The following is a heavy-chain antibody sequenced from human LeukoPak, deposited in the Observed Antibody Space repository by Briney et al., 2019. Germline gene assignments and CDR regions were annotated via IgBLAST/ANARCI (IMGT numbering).Heavy chain of an antibody. J-gene: IGHJ4*02. CDR3: AKDQAGELWPIFDY. V-gene: IGHV3-23*01. Sequence: GGSLRLSCAASGFTFSSYEMNWVRQAPGKGLEWVSAISGSGGSTYYADSVKGRFTISRDNSKNTLYLQMNSLRAEDTAVYYCAKDQAGELWPIFDYWGQGTLVTVSS. CDR1: GFTFSSYE. D-gene: IGHD3-16*01. CDR2: ISGSGGST.